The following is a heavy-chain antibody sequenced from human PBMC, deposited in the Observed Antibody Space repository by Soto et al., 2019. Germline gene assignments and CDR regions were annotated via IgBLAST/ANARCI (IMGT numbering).Heavy chain of an antibody. V-gene: IGHV3-74*01. CDR3: ARLAMIRGVIADY. CDR1: RFTFSSYW. D-gene: IGHD3-10*01. J-gene: IGHJ4*02. Sequence: EVQLVESGGGLVQPGGSLRLSCAASRFTFSSYWMHWVRQAPGKGLVWVSRINSDGSSINYADSVKGRFTISRDNAKNTLYLQMNSLRADDTAVYYCARLAMIRGVIADYWGQGTLVTVSS. CDR2: INSDGSSI.